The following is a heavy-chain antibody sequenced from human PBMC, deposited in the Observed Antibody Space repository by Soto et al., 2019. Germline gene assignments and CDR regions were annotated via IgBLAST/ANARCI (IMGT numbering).Heavy chain of an antibody. Sequence: GGSLRLSCAASGFTFSSYGMHWVRQAPGKGLEWVAVISYDGSNKYYADSVKGRFTISRDNSKNTLYLQMNSLRAEDTAVYYCAKVRGNYDYVWGSPGPFYFDYWGQGTLVTVSS. J-gene: IGHJ4*02. CDR2: ISYDGSNK. D-gene: IGHD3-16*01. CDR1: GFTFSSYG. CDR3: AKVRGNYDYVWGSPGPFYFDY. V-gene: IGHV3-30*18.